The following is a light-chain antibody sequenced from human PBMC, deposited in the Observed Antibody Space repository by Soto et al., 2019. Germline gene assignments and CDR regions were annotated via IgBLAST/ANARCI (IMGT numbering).Light chain of an antibody. J-gene: IGKJ4*01. V-gene: IGKV3-20*01. Sequence: EIVLTQSPGTLSLSPGERATLSCRASQTLIATYLAWYQQKPGQPPRLLIYGSSSRATGVPDRFSGSESGTDFTLTISRLEPEDFAIYYCPQYGTSVPLTFGGGTKVEI. CDR2: GSS. CDR1: QTLIATY. CDR3: PQYGTSVPLT.